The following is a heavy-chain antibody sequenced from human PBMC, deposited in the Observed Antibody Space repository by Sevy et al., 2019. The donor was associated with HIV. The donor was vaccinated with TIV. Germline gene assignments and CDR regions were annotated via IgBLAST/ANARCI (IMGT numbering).Heavy chain of an antibody. V-gene: IGHV3-49*04. CDR2: LKSDVYGGTV. D-gene: IGHD6-13*01. CDR1: GFTFGDYC. J-gene: IGHJ4*02. Sequence: GGAVRLSCTASGFTFGDYCMSWVRQAPGKGLEWVAFLKSDVYGGTVDHAASVRGRFVISRDDSKTIAYLQMNDLKTEDTGVYYCTRWKAAQSIFDYWGQGALVTVSS. CDR3: TRWKAAQSIFDY.